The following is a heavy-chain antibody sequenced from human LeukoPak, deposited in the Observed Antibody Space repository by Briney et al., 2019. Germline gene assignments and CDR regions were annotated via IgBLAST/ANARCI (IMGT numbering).Heavy chain of an antibody. D-gene: IGHD3-3*01. CDR3: VRGVINYDFWSGYSSRSGVDY. CDR1: GFTFSSYA. Sequence: GGSLRLSCAASGFTFSSYAMSWVRQAPGKGLEWASAISGSGGSTYYADSVKGRFTISRDNSKNTLYLQMNSLRAEDTAVYYCVRGVINYDFWSGYSSRSGVDYWGQGTLVTVSS. J-gene: IGHJ4*02. CDR2: ISGSGGST. V-gene: IGHV3-23*01.